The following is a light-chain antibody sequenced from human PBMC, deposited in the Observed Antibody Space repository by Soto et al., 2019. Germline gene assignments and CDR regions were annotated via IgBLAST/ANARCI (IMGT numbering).Light chain of an antibody. CDR1: QGISTY. J-gene: IGKJ4*01. V-gene: IGKV1-27*01. CDR2: AAS. Sequence: DIQMTQSPSSLSASVGDRVTITCRASQGISTYLAWYQQKPGKVPKLLIYAASTLQSGVPSRFSGSGSGTDFTLTISSLQPEDFATYYCQQYNTVPLTFGGGTKVEIK. CDR3: QQYNTVPLT.